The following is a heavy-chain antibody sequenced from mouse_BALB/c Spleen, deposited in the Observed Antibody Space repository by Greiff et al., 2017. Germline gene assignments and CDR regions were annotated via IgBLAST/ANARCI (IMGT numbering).Heavy chain of an antibody. V-gene: IGHV10-1*02. CDR1: GFTFNTYA. J-gene: IGHJ2*01. CDR3: VRHTGITDYFDY. Sequence: EVQRVESGGGLVQPKGSLKLSCAASGFTFNTYAMNWVRQAPGKGLEWVARIRSKSNNYATYYADSVKDRFTISRDDSQSMLYLQMNNLKTEDTAMYYCVRHTGITDYFDYWGQGTTLTVSS. CDR2: IRSKSNNYAT. D-gene: IGHD2-4*01.